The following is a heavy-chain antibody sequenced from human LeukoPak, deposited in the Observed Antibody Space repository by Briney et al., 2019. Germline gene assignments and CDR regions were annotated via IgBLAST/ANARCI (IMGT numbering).Heavy chain of an antibody. CDR1: GFTFNTYG. D-gene: IGHD3-10*01. CDR2: ISGSGGAT. J-gene: IGHJ4*02. Sequence: PGGSLRLSCAASGFTFNTYGMSWVRQAPGKGLEWVSGISGSGGATYYADSVEGRFTISRDDPHNTLYLQMNSLRAEDTAVYFCARGGVDYYGSGTYYLMYYFDYWGQGALVTVSS. CDR3: ARGGVDYYGSGTYYLMYYFDY. V-gene: IGHV3-23*01.